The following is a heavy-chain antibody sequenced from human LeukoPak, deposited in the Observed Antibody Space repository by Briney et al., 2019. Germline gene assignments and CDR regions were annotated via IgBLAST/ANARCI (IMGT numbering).Heavy chain of an antibody. J-gene: IGHJ5*02. V-gene: IGHV3-21*05. CDR1: GFTFSSYC. CDR3: ARVPRELQWDWFDP. CDR2: ISSSSSYI. D-gene: IGHD5-24*01. Sequence: GGSLRLSCAASGFTFSSYCMNWVRQAPGKGLEWVSFISSSSSYIYYTDSVKGRFTISRDNSKNTLYLQMNSLRAEDTAVYYCARVPRELQWDWFDPWGQGTLVTVSS.